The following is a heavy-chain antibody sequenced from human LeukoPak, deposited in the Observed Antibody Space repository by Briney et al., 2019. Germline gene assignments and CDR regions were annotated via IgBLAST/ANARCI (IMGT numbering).Heavy chain of an antibody. V-gene: IGHV3-30*03. CDR2: ISYDGSNK. J-gene: IGHJ3*02. CDR1: GFTFSSYG. Sequence: GGSLRLSCAASGFTFSSYGMHWVRQAPGKGLEWVAVISYDGSNKYYADSVKGRFTISRDNSKNTLYLQMNSLRAEDTAVYYCAGPVEMATTWAAFDIWGQGTMVTVSS. CDR3: AGPVEMATTWAAFDI. D-gene: IGHD5-24*01.